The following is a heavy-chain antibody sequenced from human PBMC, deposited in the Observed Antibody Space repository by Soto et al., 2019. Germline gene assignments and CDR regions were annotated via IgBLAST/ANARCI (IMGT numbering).Heavy chain of an antibody. Sequence: ELQLVESGGGLVQPGRSLRLSCAASGFTFDDYAMHWVLQAPGKGLEWVTGISWNSDTLGYADSVKGRFTISRDNAKNSLYLQMSSLRPEDTAFYYCARGRYYYATSGYPHYRGQGTLVTVSS. D-gene: IGHD3-22*01. V-gene: IGHV3-9*01. CDR2: ISWNSDTL. CDR3: ARGRYYYATSGYPHY. CDR1: GFTFDDYA. J-gene: IGHJ4*02.